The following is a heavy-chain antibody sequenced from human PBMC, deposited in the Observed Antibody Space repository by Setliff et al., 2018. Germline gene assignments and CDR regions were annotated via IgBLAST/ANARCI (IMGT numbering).Heavy chain of an antibody. CDR3: ARVRNTRNGFFDY. J-gene: IGHJ4*02. CDR2: IYYSGST. D-gene: IGHD1-1*01. Sequence: NPSETLSLTCTVSGGSISSHYWSWIRQPPGKGLEWIGSIYYSGSTNYNPSLKSRVTISVDTSKNQFSLRLNSGTAADTAIYDCARVRNTRNGFFDYWSQGTLVTVSS. V-gene: IGHV4-59*11. CDR1: GGSISSHY.